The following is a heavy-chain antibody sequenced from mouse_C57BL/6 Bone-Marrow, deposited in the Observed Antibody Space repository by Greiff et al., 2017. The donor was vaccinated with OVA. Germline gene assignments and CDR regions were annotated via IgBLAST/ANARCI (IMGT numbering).Heavy chain of an antibody. CDR1: GFTFSDFY. D-gene: IGHD3-3*01. Sequence: EVQGVESGGGLVQSGRSLRLSCATSGFTFSDFYMEWVRQAPGKGLEWIAASRNKANDYTTEYSASVKGRFIVSRDTSQSILYLQMNALRAEDTAIYYCARDAGDAGYFDYWGQGTTLTVSS. CDR3: ARDAGDAGYFDY. V-gene: IGHV7-1*01. CDR2: SRNKANDYTT. J-gene: IGHJ2*01.